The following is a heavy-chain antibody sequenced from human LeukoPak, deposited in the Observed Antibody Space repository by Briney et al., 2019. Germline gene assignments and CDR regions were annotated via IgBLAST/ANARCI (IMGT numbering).Heavy chain of an antibody. CDR3: ARLPRGSSGWGYFDY. V-gene: IGHV5-51*01. D-gene: IGHD6-19*01. J-gene: IGHJ4*02. Sequence: GESLKISCKGSGYSFTNYWIGWVRQMPGKGLEWMGIIYPGDSESRNSPSFQGQVTISADKSISTAYLQWSTLKASDTAMYYCARLPRGSSGWGYFDYWGQGTLVTVSS. CDR1: GYSFTNYW. CDR2: IYPGDSES.